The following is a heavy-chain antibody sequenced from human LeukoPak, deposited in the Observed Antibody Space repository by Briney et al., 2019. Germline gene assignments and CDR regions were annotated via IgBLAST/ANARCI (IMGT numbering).Heavy chain of an antibody. CDR1: GYTFTSYG. J-gene: IGHJ4*02. V-gene: IGHV1-69*13. D-gene: IGHD2-15*01. CDR2: IIPIFGTA. CDR3: ARDLYCSGGSCYPG. Sequence: GASVKVSCKASGYTFTSYGISWVRQAPGQGLEWMGGIIPIFGTANYAQKFRGRVTITADESTSTAYMELSSLRSEDTAVYYCARDLYCSGGSCYPGWGQGTLVTVSS.